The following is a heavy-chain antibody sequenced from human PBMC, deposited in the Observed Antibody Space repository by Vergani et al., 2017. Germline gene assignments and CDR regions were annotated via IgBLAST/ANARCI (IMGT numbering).Heavy chain of an antibody. Sequence: VRLLESGGGLVQPGRSLRLSCAGSGFTLSSHAMHWVRQAPGKGLEWVAFIWYDGSKEYYADSVKGRFTISRDNSKNTLYLQMNNLRAADTAVYYCARSGYCAHGVCYRTYYYYMDVWGKGTAVTVSS. CDR1: GFTLSSHA. CDR2: IWYDGSKE. V-gene: IGHV3-33*01. D-gene: IGHD2-8*01. CDR3: ARSGYCAHGVCYRTYYYYMDV. J-gene: IGHJ6*03.